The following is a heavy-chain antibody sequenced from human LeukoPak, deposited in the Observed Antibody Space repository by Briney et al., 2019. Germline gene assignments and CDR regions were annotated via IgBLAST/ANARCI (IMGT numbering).Heavy chain of an antibody. D-gene: IGHD3-16*02. CDR3: ARDRGITFGGVIVLPDY. CDR1: GFTFSSYW. CDR2: ISYDGSNK. J-gene: IGHJ4*02. V-gene: IGHV3-30-3*01. Sequence: PGGSLRLSCAASGFTFSSYWMSWVRQAPGKGLEWVAVISYDGSNKYYADSVKGRFTISRDNSKNTLYLQMNSLRAEDTAVYYCARDRGITFGGVIVLPDYWGQGTLVTVSS.